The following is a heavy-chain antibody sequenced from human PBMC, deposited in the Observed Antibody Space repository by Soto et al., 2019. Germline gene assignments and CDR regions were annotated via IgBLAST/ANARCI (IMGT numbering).Heavy chain of an antibody. Sequence: SETLSLTCTVSGGSISSYYWSWIRQPPGKGLEWIVYIYYSGSTNYNPSLKSRVTISVDTSKNQFSLKLSSVTAADTAVYYCARVTHIVGATPNYYYYGMDVWGQGTTVTVSS. V-gene: IGHV4-59*12. CDR3: ARVTHIVGATPNYYYYGMDV. CDR2: IYYSGST. J-gene: IGHJ6*02. CDR1: GGSISSYY. D-gene: IGHD1-26*01.